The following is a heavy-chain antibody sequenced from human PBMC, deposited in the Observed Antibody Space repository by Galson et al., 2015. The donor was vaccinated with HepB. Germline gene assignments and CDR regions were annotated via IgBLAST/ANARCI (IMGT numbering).Heavy chain of an antibody. CDR2: ISPYNGDS. Sequence: SVKVSCKASGYTFTSNGISWVRQAPGQRLEWMGWISPYNGDSSYAQKLQGRLTMTTDTSTSTAHMELRSLRSDDTAVYYCARSVRDAFDFWGQGTVVTVSS. CDR3: ARSVRDAFDF. J-gene: IGHJ3*01. V-gene: IGHV1-18*04. D-gene: IGHD5/OR15-5a*01. CDR1: GYTFTSNG.